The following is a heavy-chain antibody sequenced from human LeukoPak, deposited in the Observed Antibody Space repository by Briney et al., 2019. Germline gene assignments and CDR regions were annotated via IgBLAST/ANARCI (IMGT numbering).Heavy chain of an antibody. CDR1: GGSISSGGYY. CDR3: ARERTYGDYSFDY. Sequence: SETLSLTCTVSGGSISSGGYYWSWIRQHPGKGLEWIGYIYYSGSTYYNPSLKSRVTISVDTSKNQFSLKLSSVTAADTAVYYCARERTYGDYSFDYWGQGTLVTVSP. V-gene: IGHV4-31*03. J-gene: IGHJ4*02. CDR2: IYYSGST. D-gene: IGHD4-17*01.